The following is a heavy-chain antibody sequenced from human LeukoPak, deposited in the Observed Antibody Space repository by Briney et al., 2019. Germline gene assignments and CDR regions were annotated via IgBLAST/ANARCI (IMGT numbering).Heavy chain of an antibody. Sequence: ASVTVSCTASGYTFSDWPINWVRQAPGQGLEWMGWISAYNGNTNYAQKLQGRVTMTTDTSTSTAYMELRSLRSDDTAVYYCARDELAYYDSSGYWDSWGQGTLVTVSS. CDR1: GYTFSDWP. CDR2: ISAYNGNT. J-gene: IGHJ4*02. D-gene: IGHD3-22*01. V-gene: IGHV1-18*01. CDR3: ARDELAYYDSSGYWDS.